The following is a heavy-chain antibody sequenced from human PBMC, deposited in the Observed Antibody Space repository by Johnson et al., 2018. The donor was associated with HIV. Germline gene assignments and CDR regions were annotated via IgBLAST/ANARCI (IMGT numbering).Heavy chain of an antibody. D-gene: IGHD3-10*01. CDR3: ARDGPRHYYDSGSSDAFDI. CDR2: IKQDGSEK. J-gene: IGHJ3*02. V-gene: IGHV3-7*01. CDR1: GLTFSSYW. Sequence: VQLVESGGGLVQPGGSLRLSCAASGLTFSSYWMSWVRQAPGKGLEWVANIKQDGSEKYYVDSVKGRFTISSDNAKKSLYLQMNSLRAEDTAVYYCARDGPRHYYDSGSSDAFDIWGQGTMVTVSS.